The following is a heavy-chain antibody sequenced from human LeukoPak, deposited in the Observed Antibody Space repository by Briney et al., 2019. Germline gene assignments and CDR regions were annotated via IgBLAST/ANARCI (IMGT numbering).Heavy chain of an antibody. Sequence: PSETLSLTCTVSGGSISSYYWSWIPQPAGKGLEWIGRIYTSGSTNYNPSLKSRVTMSVDTSKNQFSLKLSSVTAADTAVYYCARDYDILTGPVPWFDPWGQGTLVTVSS. D-gene: IGHD3-9*01. J-gene: IGHJ5*02. CDR2: IYTSGST. CDR1: GGSISSYY. V-gene: IGHV4-4*07. CDR3: ARDYDILTGPVPWFDP.